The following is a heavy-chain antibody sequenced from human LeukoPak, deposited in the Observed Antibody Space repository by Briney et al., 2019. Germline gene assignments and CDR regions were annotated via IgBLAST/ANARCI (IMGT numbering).Heavy chain of an antibody. V-gene: IGHV1-69*13. Sequence: GASVKVYCKASGGTFSSYAISWVRQAPGQGLEWMGGIIPIFGTANYAQKFQGRVTITADESTSTAYMELSSLRSEDTAVYYCASQDETYYYDSSGYFLVYWGQGTLVTVSS. CDR1: GGTFSSYA. J-gene: IGHJ4*02. CDR3: ASQDETYYYDSSGYFLVY. CDR2: IIPIFGTA. D-gene: IGHD3-22*01.